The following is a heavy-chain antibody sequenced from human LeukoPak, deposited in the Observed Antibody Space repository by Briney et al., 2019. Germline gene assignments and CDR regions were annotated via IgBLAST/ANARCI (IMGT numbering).Heavy chain of an antibody. CDR3: ARDYYESSDYNYDTFDP. J-gene: IGHJ3*01. V-gene: IGHV1-18*01. D-gene: IGHD3-22*01. Sequence: ASVKVSCKAFGYTFSTYGISWVRQDPGQGLEWMGWISAYNGRTHYAQKLQGRVTMTTDPSTRTAYMELRSLRSDDTAIYYCARDYYESSDYNYDTFDPWGQGTMVTASS. CDR2: ISAYNGRT. CDR1: GYTFSTYG.